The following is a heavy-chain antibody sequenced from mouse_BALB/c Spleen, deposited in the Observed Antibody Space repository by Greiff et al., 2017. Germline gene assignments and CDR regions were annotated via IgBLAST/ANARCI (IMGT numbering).Heavy chain of an antibody. Sequence: EVQGVESGGDLVKPGGSLKLSCAASGFTFSSYGMSWVRQTPDKRLEWVATISSGGSYTYYPDSVKGRFTISRDNAKNTLYLQMSSLKSEDTAMYYCARHRPDAMDYWGQGTSVTVSS. CDR2: ISSGGSYT. CDR3: ARHRPDAMDY. V-gene: IGHV5-6*01. CDR1: GFTFSSYG. J-gene: IGHJ4*01.